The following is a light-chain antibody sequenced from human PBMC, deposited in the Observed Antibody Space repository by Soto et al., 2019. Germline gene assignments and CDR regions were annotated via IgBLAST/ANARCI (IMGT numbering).Light chain of an antibody. V-gene: IGLV2-14*01. CDR2: GVI. CDR3: SSSISSNTFV. CDR1: NSDVNY. J-gene: IGLJ1*01. Sequence: QSVLTQPASVSGAPGQSITISCTATNSDVNYVSWHQQHPGKAPKLMIYGVINRSSGVSTRFSGSKSGNTASLTISGLQAEDEADYYCSSSISSNTFVFXTGTKVTVL.